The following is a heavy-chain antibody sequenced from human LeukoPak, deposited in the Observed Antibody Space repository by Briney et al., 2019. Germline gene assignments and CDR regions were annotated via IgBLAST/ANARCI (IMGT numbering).Heavy chain of an antibody. CDR1: GYTFTSYG. V-gene: IGHV1-18*01. D-gene: IGHD2-2*01. J-gene: IGHJ5*02. CDR3: ARGRFVVPVARVPPPWFDP. CDR2: ISPYNGDT. Sequence: APVKVSCKASGYTFTSYGIIWVRQAPGQGLEWMGWISPYNGDTNYAQNLQGRVTMTTETSTTTAYMDLRSLRSDDTAVYYCARGRFVVPVARVPPPWFDPWGQGTLIIVSS.